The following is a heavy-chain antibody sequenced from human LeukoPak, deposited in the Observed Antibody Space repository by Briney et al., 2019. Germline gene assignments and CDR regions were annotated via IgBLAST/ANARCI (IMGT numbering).Heavy chain of an antibody. CDR2: IYYTGST. J-gene: IGHJ4*02. D-gene: IGHD3-10*01. Sequence: PSETLSLTCTVSSGSISGDTSYWGWIRQPPGKGLEWIASIYYTGSTYYSPSLRSRVTISVDTSKNQFSLKLNSVTATDTAVYYCARHYGPWGQGTLVTVSS. V-gene: IGHV4-39*01. CDR3: ARHYGP. CDR1: SGSISGDTSY.